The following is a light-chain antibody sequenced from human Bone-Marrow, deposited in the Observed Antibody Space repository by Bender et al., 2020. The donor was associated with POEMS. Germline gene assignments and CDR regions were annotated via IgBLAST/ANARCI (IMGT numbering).Light chain of an antibody. CDR1: RLVDKY. CDR3: QAWDIGAAV. V-gene: IGLV3-1*01. CDR2: KDS. Sequence: SYELTQPPSVSVSPGQTASITCSGDRLVDKYVCWYQQRPGQSPLLFINKDSKRPSGIPERFSASNSGNTATLTITGTQAMDAADYYCQAWDIGAAVFGGGTKLTVL. J-gene: IGLJ3*02.